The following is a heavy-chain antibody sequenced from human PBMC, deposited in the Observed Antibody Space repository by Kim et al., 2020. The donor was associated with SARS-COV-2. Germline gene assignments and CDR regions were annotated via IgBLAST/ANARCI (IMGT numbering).Heavy chain of an antibody. J-gene: IGHJ6*02. CDR1: GFTVSSNY. V-gene: IGHV3-53*01. D-gene: IGHD2-2*01. CDR3: ARVRTSSVYYYGMDV. Sequence: GGSLRLSCAASGFTVSSNYMSWVRQAPGKGLEWVSVIYSGGSTYYADSVKGRFTISRDNSKNTLYLQMNSLRAEDTAVYYCARVRTSSVYYYGMDVRGQGTPVTVPS. CDR2: IYSGGST.